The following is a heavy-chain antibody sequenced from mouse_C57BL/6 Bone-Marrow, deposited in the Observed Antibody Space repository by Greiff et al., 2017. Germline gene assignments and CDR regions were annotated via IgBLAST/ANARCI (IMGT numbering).Heavy chain of an antibody. CDR1: GYTFTSSW. V-gene: IGHV1-82*01. J-gene: IGHJ1*03. D-gene: IGHD2-12*01. Sequence: VQLQQSGPELVKPGASVKMSCKASGYTFTSSWMDWVKQRPGKGLEWIGSIHPDNGDTNYNEKFKGKATLTVDKSSNTAYMELRRLTSDDSAVXFCARNSFTICDFDDWGKGTTVTVSS. CDR2: IHPDNGDT. CDR3: ARNSFTICDFDD.